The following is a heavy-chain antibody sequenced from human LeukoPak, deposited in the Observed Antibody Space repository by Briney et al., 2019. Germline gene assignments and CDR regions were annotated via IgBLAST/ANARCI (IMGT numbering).Heavy chain of an antibody. CDR3: ARGLGSRYYFNS. J-gene: IGHJ4*02. V-gene: IGHV4-59*01. Sequence: SETLSLTCTVSVGSIINYYCSWIRQPPGKGLEWIGYLYYSGSTNYNPSLKSRVTISGDTSKNQFSLKLTSVTAADTAVYYCARGLGSRYYFNSWGQGTLVTVSS. D-gene: IGHD3-10*01. CDR2: LYYSGST. CDR1: VGSIINYY.